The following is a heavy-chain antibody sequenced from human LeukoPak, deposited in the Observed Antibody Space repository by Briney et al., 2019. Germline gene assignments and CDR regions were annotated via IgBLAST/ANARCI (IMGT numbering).Heavy chain of an antibody. CDR3: AREWSY. Sequence: SETLSLTCTVSGGSITIGSDFWSWVRQPPGKGLEWIGRVNTSGIIKYNPSLKSRVTISIDMSKNQFSLRLISVTAADTAVYYCAREWSYWGHGTLVTVSS. CDR1: GGSITIGSDF. J-gene: IGHJ4*01. V-gene: IGHV4-61*02. D-gene: IGHD3-3*01. CDR2: VNTSGII.